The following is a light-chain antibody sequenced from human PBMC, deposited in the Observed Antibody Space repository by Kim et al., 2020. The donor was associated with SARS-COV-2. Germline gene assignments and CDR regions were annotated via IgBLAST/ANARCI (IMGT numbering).Light chain of an antibody. CDR1: QSVLYISNNKTS. J-gene: IGKJ1*01. CDR3: QQYSSTPWT. CDR2: WAS. V-gene: IGKV4-1*01. Sequence: DIVMTQSPDSLAVSLGERATINCKSSQSVLYISNNKTSLAWYQQKPGQSPKLLIYWASTRESGVPDRFSGSGSGTDFTLTISSLQAEDVAFYYCQQYSSTPWTFGQGTKVDIK.